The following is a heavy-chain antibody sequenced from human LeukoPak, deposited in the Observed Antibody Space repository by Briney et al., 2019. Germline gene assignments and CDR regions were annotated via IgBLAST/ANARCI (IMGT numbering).Heavy chain of an antibody. CDR2: IYYSGST. D-gene: IGHD2-2*01. CDR3: ARLLGYCSSTSCYSVWFDP. Sequence: SETLSLTCTVSGGSISSSSYYWGWIRQPPGKGLEWIGSIYYSGSTYYNPSLKSRVTISVDTSKNQFSLKLSSVTAADTAVYYCARLLGYCSSTSCYSVWFDPWGQGTLVTVSS. V-gene: IGHV4-39*01. CDR1: GGSISSSSYY. J-gene: IGHJ5*02.